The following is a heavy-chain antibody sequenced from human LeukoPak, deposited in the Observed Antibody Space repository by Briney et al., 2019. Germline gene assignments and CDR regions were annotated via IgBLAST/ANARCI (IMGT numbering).Heavy chain of an antibody. CDR2: ISGSGGST. Sequence: GGSLRLCCAASGFTFSSYAMSWVRQAPGKGLEWVSAISGSGGSTYYADSVKGRFTISRDNSKNTLYLQMNSLRAEDTAVYYCAKDQDSGYDSVNFDYWGQGTLVTVSS. V-gene: IGHV3-23*01. J-gene: IGHJ4*02. D-gene: IGHD5-12*01. CDR3: AKDQDSGYDSVNFDY. CDR1: GFTFSSYA.